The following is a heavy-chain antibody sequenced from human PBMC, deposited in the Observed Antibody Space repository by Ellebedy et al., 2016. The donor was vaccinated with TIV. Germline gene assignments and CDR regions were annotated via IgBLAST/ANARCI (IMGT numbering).Heavy chain of an antibody. CDR1: GFTFSNYT. V-gene: IGHV3-30-3*01. J-gene: IGHJ4*02. CDR2: ISYDGSNK. CDR3: ARDTGLYYGSSGFDF. D-gene: IGHD3-22*01. Sequence: GESLKISCAASGFTFSNYTMHWVRRAPGKGLEWVAVISYDGSNKPYADSVKGRFTISRDNSRNTLYLQMNSLRAEDTAVYYCARDTGLYYGSSGFDFWGQGTLVIVSS.